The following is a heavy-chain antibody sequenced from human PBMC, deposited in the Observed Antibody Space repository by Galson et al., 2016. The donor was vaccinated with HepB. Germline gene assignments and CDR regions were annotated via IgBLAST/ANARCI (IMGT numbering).Heavy chain of an antibody. J-gene: IGHJ4*02. Sequence: SLRLSCAASGFTFNEYAMHWVRQAPGKGLEWVSGITWNSGRIGYADSVRGRFTISRDSSKNSLYLQMNRLRVEDTAFYYCAKDIGAVHNFGLSPNYWGQGTLLTAPS. V-gene: IGHV3-9*01. CDR3: AKDIGAVHNFGLSPNY. CDR2: ITWNSGRI. D-gene: IGHD1-1*01. CDR1: GFTFNEYA.